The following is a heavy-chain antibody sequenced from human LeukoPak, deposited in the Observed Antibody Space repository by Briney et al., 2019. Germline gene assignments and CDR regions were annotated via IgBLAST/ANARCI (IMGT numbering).Heavy chain of an antibody. D-gene: IGHD6-6*01. J-gene: IGHJ4*02. Sequence: PGGSLRLSCAASGFTFSSYAMHWVRQAPGKGLEWVSYISPSSSTIYYADSVKGRFTISRDNAKNSLSLQMNSLRAEDTAVYYCASSSSLGNWGQGTLVTVSS. CDR3: ASSSSLGN. CDR2: ISPSSSTI. V-gene: IGHV3-48*01. CDR1: GFTFSSYA.